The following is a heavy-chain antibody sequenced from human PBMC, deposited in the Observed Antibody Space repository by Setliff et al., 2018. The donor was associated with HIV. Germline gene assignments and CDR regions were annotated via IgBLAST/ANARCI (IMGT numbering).Heavy chain of an antibody. CDR3: ARGPPSQVDY. V-gene: IGHV7-4-1*02. J-gene: IGHJ4*02. CDR2: INTDTGNP. CDR1: GYTFTSYA. Sequence: EASVKVSCKASGYTFTSYAINWVRQAPGQGLEWMGWINTDTGNPTYAQGFTGRFVFSLDTSVNTAYLQISSLKTEDSAVYYCARGPPSQVDYWGQGTLVTVSS.